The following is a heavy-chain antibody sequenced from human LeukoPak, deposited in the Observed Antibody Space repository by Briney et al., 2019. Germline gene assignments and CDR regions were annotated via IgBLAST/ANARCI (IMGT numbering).Heavy chain of an antibody. V-gene: IGHV1-2*02. D-gene: IGHD4-23*01. CDR1: GYTFRSYY. CDR2: ISPDSGGT. J-gene: IGHJ3*02. Sequence: GASVKVSCESSGYTFRSYYIHWVRQAPGQGLEWMGWISPDSGGTNYAQKFQGRVTMTSDASISVSHMELSGLTSDDTAVYYCARENDFGGIPDAFDIWGQGTMVTVSA. CDR3: ARENDFGGIPDAFDI.